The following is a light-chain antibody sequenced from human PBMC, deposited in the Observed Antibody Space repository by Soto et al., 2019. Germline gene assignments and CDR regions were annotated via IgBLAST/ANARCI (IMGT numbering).Light chain of an antibody. J-gene: IGKJ1*01. CDR3: QQYNDLPWT. Sequence: DIQRTQSPSTLSASVGDSVTITCLASQSISSWLAWYQQKPGKAPKHLLYKASSLESGDPSRFSGSGSGTEFTLTISSLQPDDLAAYYCQQYNDLPWTCGQGTKVEI. V-gene: IGKV1-5*03. CDR1: QSISSW. CDR2: KAS.